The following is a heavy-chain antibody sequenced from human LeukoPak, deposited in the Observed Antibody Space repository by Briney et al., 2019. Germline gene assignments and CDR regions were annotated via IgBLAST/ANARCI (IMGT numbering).Heavy chain of an antibody. CDR3: AREKYGDYVSDY. V-gene: IGHV3-48*01. D-gene: IGHD4-17*01. CDR1: GFTFSTYA. CDR2: VSSSTNTI. Sequence: GGSLRLSCAASGFTFSTYAMKWVRQAPGKGLEWISYVSSSTNTIYYADSLKGRFTISRDNAKNSLYLQMNSLRAEDTAVYYCAREKYGDYVSDYWGQGTLVTVSS. J-gene: IGHJ4*02.